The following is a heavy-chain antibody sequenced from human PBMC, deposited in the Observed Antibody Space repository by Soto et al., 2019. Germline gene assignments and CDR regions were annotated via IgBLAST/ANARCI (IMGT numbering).Heavy chain of an antibody. CDR2: IIPIFGTA. V-gene: IGHV1-69*01. D-gene: IGHD3-22*01. Sequence: QVQLVQSGAEVKKPGSSVKVSCKASGGTFSSYAISWVRQAPGQGLEWMGGIIPIFGTANYAQKFQGRVTITADESTSTAYMELSSLRSEDTAVYYCARDLRRYYDSSCYYYYGMDVWGQGTTVTVSS. CDR3: ARDLRRYYDSSCYYYYGMDV. CDR1: GGTFSSYA. J-gene: IGHJ6*02.